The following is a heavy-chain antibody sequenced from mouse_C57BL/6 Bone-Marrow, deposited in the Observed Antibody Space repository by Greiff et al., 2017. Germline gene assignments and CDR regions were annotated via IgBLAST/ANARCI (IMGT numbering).Heavy chain of an antibody. Sequence: VQLKEPGAELVRPGASVKLSCTASGFNIKDDYMPWVKQRPEQGLEWIGWIDPENGDTEYASKFQGKATITADTSSNTAYLQLSSLTSEDTAVYYCTTPYWYFDVWGTGTTGTVSS. J-gene: IGHJ1*03. CDR3: TTPYWYFDV. CDR1: GFNIKDDY. V-gene: IGHV14-4*01. CDR2: IDPENGDT.